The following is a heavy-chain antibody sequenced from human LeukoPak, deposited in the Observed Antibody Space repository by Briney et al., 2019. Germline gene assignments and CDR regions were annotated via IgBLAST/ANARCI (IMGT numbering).Heavy chain of an antibody. CDR2: IRDDGSHK. CDR3: AKNEAELRGVGDGFDI. D-gene: IGHD3-10*01. V-gene: IGHV3-30*02. Sequence: GGSLTLSCAASGFPFSSYGMLWVRQAPGKGLEWVTFIRDDGSHKEDADSERGRLNISRDNSKHTLYLKMNSQRREDRAVYSCAKNEAELRGVGDGFDIWGQGKMVTVSS. CDR1: GFPFSSYG. J-gene: IGHJ3*02.